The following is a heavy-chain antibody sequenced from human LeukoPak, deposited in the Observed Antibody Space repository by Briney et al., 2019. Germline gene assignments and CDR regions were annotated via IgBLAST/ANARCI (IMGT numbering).Heavy chain of an antibody. CDR3: ARDLIGRNAFDI. Sequence: GASVKVSRKASGYTFTSYAMHWVRQAPGQRLEWMGWINAGNGNTKYSQKFQGRVTITRDTSASTAYMELSSLRSEDTAVYYCARDLIGRNAFDIWGQGTMVTVSS. CDR2: INAGNGNT. CDR1: GYTFTSYA. D-gene: IGHD3/OR15-3a*01. J-gene: IGHJ3*02. V-gene: IGHV1-3*01.